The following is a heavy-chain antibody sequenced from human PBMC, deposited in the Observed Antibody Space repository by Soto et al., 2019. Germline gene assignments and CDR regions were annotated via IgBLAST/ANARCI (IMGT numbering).Heavy chain of an antibody. V-gene: IGHV4-59*01. Sequence: EXLSLTCRVSGGSMSGYYWSWIRQAPGKGLEWIGYVYYTGSTNYNPSLQSRVTISVDTSNKQFSLSLRLVTAADTAVYFCARSIAVPSSHIDHWGQGIRVTVSS. J-gene: IGHJ4*02. D-gene: IGHD6-6*01. CDR3: ARSIAVPSSHIDH. CDR2: VYYTGST. CDR1: GGSMSGYY.